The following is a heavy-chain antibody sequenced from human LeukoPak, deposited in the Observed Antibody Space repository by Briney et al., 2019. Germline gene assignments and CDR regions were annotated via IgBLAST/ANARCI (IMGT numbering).Heavy chain of an antibody. CDR1: GGTFSSYA. D-gene: IGHD2-2*01. CDR2: IIPILGIA. J-gene: IGHJ6*02. V-gene: IGHV1-69*04. CDR3: AGDGYCSSTSCYSSRHYYYGMDV. Sequence: ASVKVSCKASGGTFSSYAISWVRQAPGQGLEWMGRIIPILGIANYAQKFQGRVTITADKSTSTAYMELSSLRSEDTAVYYCAGDGYCSSTSCYSSRHYYYGMDVWGQGTTVTVSS.